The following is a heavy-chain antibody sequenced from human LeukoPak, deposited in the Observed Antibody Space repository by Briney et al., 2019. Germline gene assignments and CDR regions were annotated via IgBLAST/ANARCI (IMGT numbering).Heavy chain of an antibody. CDR2: IWYDGSNK. V-gene: IGHV3-33*06. D-gene: IGHD3-22*01. CDR3: AKDLGYYYDSSGYTK. Sequence: GGSLRLSCAASGFTFSSYGMHWVRQAPGKGLEWVAVIWYDGSNKYYADSVKGRFTISRDNSKNTLYLQMNSLRAEDTAVYYCAKDLGYYYDSSGYTKWGQGTLVTVSS. J-gene: IGHJ4*02. CDR1: GFTFSSYG.